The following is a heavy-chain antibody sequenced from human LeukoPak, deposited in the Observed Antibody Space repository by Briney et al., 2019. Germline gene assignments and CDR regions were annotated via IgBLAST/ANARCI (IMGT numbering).Heavy chain of an antibody. D-gene: IGHD2-8*02. CDR2: IYHRGGT. Sequence: PSQTLSLTCDVSGASIRTYDWSWIRQPPGKGLEWIGSIYHRGGTNYNASLTSRVTISVDTSKNQFFLKLNFVTTADTAVYYCANGAWSLHGWGRGTLVTVSS. CDR3: ANGAWSLHG. CDR1: GASIRTYD. V-gene: IGHV4-59*01. J-gene: IGHJ4*02.